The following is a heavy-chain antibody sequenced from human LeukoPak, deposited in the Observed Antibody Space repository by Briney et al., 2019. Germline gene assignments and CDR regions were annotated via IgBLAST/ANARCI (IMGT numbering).Heavy chain of an antibody. CDR2: INSDGSST. J-gene: IGHJ4*02. CDR3: AREPVYSSGWYDY. CDR1: GFTFSSYW. V-gene: IGHV3-74*01. D-gene: IGHD6-19*01. Sequence: PGGSLRLSRAASGFTFSSYWMHWVRQAPGKGLVWVSRINSDGSSTSYADSVKGRFTISRDNAKNTLYLQMNSLRAEDTAVYYCAREPVYSSGWYDYWGQGTLVTVSS.